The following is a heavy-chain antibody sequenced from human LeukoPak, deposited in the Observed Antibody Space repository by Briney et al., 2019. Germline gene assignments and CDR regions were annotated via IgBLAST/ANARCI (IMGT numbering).Heavy chain of an antibody. CDR1: GFTFSSYA. J-gene: IGHJ4*02. CDR2: ISGSGGST. CDR3: AKDRYDYVWGSYSRPPEEVYY. D-gene: IGHD3-16*01. Sequence: GSLRLSCAASGFTFSSYAMSWVRQAPGKGLEWVSAISGSGGSTYYADSVKGRFTISRDNSKNTLYLQMNGLRAEDTAVYYCAKDRYDYVWGSYSRPPEEVYYWGQGTLVTVSS. V-gene: IGHV3-23*01.